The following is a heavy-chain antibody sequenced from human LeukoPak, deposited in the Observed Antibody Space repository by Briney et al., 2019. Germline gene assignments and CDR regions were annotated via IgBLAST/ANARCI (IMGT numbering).Heavy chain of an antibody. CDR3: ARADETFEYFQH. CDR2: INHSGST. V-gene: IGHV4-34*01. Sequence: SETLSLTCAVYGGSFSGYYWSWIRQPPGKGLEWIGEINHSGSTNYNPSLKSRVTISVDTSKNQFSLKLSSMTAADTAVYYCARADETFEYFQHWGQGTLVTVSS. J-gene: IGHJ1*01. CDR1: GGSFSGYY.